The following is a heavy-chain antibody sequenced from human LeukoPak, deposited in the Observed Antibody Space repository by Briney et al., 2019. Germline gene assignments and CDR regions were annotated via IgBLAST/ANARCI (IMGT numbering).Heavy chain of an antibody. J-gene: IGHJ4*02. Sequence: PGGSLRLSCAASGFTFSDYYMSWVRQAPGKGVEWVSYISSSGSTIYYADSVKGRFTISRDNAKNSLYLQMNSLRAEDTAVYYCARTIIDSSGYLDYWGQGTLVTVSS. D-gene: IGHD3-22*01. CDR3: ARTIIDSSGYLDY. CDR1: GFTFSDYY. CDR2: ISSSGSTI. V-gene: IGHV3-11*01.